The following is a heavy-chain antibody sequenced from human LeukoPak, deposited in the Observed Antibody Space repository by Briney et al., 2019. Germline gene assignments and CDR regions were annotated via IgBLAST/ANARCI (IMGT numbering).Heavy chain of an antibody. V-gene: IGHV3-21*01. D-gene: IGHD5-24*01. CDR2: ISSSSSYI. CDR3: ARDRGDGYSYIPY. CDR1: GFNFSSYS. Sequence: ESGGSLRLSCAASGFNFSSYSINWVRQAPGKGLEWVSSISSSSSYIYYADSVKSRFTISRDNAKNSLYLQMNSLRAEDTAVYYCARDRGDGYSYIPYWGQGTLVTVSS. J-gene: IGHJ4*02.